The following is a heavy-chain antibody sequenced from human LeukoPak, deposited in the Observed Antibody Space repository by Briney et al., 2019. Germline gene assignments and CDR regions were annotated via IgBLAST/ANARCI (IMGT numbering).Heavy chain of an antibody. Sequence: SETLSLTCTVSGGSISSGDYYWSWIRQHPGTGLEWIGYIYYSGSTYYNPSLKSRVTISVDTSKNQFSLKLSSVTAADTAVYYCARISYSSSWYFDYWGQGTLVTVSS. CDR2: IYYSGST. CDR3: ARISYSSSWYFDY. D-gene: IGHD6-13*01. J-gene: IGHJ4*02. CDR1: GGSISSGDYY. V-gene: IGHV4-31*03.